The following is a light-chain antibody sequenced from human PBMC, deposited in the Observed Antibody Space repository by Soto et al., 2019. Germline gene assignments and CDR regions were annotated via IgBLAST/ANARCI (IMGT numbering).Light chain of an antibody. CDR1: QSISRY. CDR3: QQFKNYVT. V-gene: IGKV1-39*01. Sequence: IEISQSQFSVSASVGDRVTITCRASQSISRYLNWYQQKPGKAPKLLISHTSSLQSEVPSRFSGGGSGTDFTITITSLEPEDSATYYCQQFKNYVTFGQGTRLEIK. CDR2: HTS. J-gene: IGKJ5*01.